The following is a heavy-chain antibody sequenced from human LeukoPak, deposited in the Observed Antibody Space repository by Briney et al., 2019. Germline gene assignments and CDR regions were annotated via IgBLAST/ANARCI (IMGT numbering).Heavy chain of an antibody. V-gene: IGHV3-21*01. Sequence: GGSLRLSCAASGFTFSTYIMHWVRQAPGKGLECVSSISSGSSYIYYADSVKGRFTISRDNAKNSLYLQMNSLRAEDSAVYYCARVEGGPGFDYWGQGTLVTVSS. CDR3: ARVEGGPGFDY. CDR1: GFTFSTYI. D-gene: IGHD5-24*01. J-gene: IGHJ4*02. CDR2: ISSGSSYI.